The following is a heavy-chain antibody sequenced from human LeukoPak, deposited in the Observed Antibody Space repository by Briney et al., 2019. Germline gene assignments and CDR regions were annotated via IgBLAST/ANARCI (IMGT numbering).Heavy chain of an antibody. D-gene: IGHD2-15*01. V-gene: IGHV5-51*01. J-gene: IGHJ4*02. Sequence: GEPLKISWKGSGYIFTSYWIGWVRQMPGKDLEGMGSIYPGDSDIRYSPSFQGQVTISADKSISTAYLQWSSLKASDTAMYYCGRSGGGFFDYWGQGTLVTVSS. CDR1: GYIFTSYW. CDR3: GRSGGGFFDY. CDR2: IYPGDSDI.